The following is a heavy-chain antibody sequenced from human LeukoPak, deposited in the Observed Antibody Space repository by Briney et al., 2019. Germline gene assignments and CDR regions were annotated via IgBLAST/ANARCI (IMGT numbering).Heavy chain of an antibody. Sequence: PGGSLRLSCAASGFTVSSNYMSWVRQAPGKGLEWVSVIYSGGSTYYADSVKGRFTISRDNSKNTLYLQMNSLRAEDTAVYYCAREYYASGSNGAFDYWGQGILVTVSS. V-gene: IGHV3-53*01. D-gene: IGHD3-10*01. J-gene: IGHJ4*02. CDR1: GFTVSSNY. CDR2: IYSGGST. CDR3: AREYYASGSNGAFDY.